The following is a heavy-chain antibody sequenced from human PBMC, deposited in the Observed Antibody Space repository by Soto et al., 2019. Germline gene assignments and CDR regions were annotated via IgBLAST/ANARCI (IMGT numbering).Heavy chain of an antibody. Sequence: LSLTCAVYGGSFSGYYWSWIRQPPGKGLEWIGEINHSGSTNYNPSLKSRVTISVDTSKNQFSLKLSSVTTADTAVYYCARGACSSTSCYLWWFDPWGQGTLVTVSS. CDR1: GGSFSGYY. D-gene: IGHD2-2*01. J-gene: IGHJ5*02. CDR2: INHSGST. V-gene: IGHV4-34*01. CDR3: ARGACSSTSCYLWWFDP.